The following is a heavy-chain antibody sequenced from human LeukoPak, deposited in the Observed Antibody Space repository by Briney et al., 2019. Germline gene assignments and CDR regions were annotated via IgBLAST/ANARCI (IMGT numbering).Heavy chain of an antibody. CDR1: GYTFTGYY. CDR3: ARDRWSSSWYRGDIDY. CDR2: INPNSGDT. D-gene: IGHD6-13*01. Sequence: GASVTVSCTASGYTFTGYYMHWVRQAPGQGLEWMGWINPNSGDTNYAQKLQGRVTMTTDTSTSTAYMELRSLRSDDTAVYYCARDRWSSSWYRGDIDYWGQGTLVTVSS. V-gene: IGHV1-2*02. J-gene: IGHJ4*02.